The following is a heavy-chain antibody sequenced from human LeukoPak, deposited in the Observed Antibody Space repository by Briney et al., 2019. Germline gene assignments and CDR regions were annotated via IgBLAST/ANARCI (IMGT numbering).Heavy chain of an antibody. CDR3: ARTPRIGEHDAFDI. CDR1: GDSVSSNNYY. V-gene: IGHV4-39*07. D-gene: IGHD3-10*01. CDR2: IYYSGST. J-gene: IGHJ3*02. Sequence: PSETLSLTCTVSGDSVSSNNYYWDWIRQPPGKGLEWIGSIYYSGSTNYNPSLKSRVTISVDTSKNQFSLKLSSVTAADTAVYYCARTPRIGEHDAFDIWGQGTMVTVSS.